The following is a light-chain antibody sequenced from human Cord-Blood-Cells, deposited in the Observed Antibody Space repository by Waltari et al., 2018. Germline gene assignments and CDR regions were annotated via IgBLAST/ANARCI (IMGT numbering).Light chain of an antibody. J-gene: IGKJ2*01. CDR3: QKYNSYPHT. Sequence: DIQMPQSPSALSASLGDRITITCRASQGISNNLPWFQQKPGKAPKSLIYAESSLKSGGPLKFSGSRSGTDFTLTISSLQPEDFATYYCQKYNSYPHTFGQGTKLAIK. CDR1: QGISNN. V-gene: IGKV1-16*02. CDR2: AES.